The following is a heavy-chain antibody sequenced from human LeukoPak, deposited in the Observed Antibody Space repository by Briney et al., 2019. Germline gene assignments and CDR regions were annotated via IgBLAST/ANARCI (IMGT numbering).Heavy chain of an antibody. D-gene: IGHD2-8*02. Sequence: GESLKISCKGSGYSFTNYWIGWVRQMPGKGVVWMGIIYPGDSDTRYSLSFQGQVTMSVDKSISTAYLQWSSLKASDTAMYYCARHIGLVAPDGFGIWGQGTMVTVSS. CDR1: GYSFTNYW. J-gene: IGHJ3*02. CDR3: ARHIGLVAPDGFGI. CDR2: IYPGDSDT. V-gene: IGHV5-51*01.